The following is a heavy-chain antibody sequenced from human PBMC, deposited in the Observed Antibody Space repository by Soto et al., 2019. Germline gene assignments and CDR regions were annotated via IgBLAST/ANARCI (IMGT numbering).Heavy chain of an antibody. D-gene: IGHD6-19*01. V-gene: IGHV4-59*01. CDR1: GVSIITYY. Sequence: SETLSLTFTVSGVSIITYYWSWIRQPPGKGLEWIAYIYYSGSTSYNPSLKSRVTISVDTSKNQFSLKLRSVTAADTAVYYCASDRSSGWDQGYGMDVWGQGTTVTVSS. CDR2: IYYSGST. CDR3: ASDRSSGWDQGYGMDV. J-gene: IGHJ6*02.